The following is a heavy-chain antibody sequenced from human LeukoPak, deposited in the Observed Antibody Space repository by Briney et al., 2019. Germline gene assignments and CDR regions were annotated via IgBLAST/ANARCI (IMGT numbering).Heavy chain of an antibody. CDR3: AKARGYQGWFDP. CDR2: ISGSGGST. CDR1: GFTFSSYA. D-gene: IGHD2-15*01. V-gene: IGHV3-23*01. Sequence: GGSLRLSCAASGFTFSSYAMSWVRQAPGKGLEWVSAISGSGGSTYYADSVKGRFTISRDNSKNTLYLQMNGLRAEDTAVYYCAKARGYQGWFDPWGQGTLVTVSS. J-gene: IGHJ5*02.